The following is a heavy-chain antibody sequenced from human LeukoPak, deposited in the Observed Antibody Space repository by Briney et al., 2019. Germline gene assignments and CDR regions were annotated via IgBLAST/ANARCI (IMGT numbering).Heavy chain of an antibody. CDR2: IRYDGSNK. Sequence: GGSLRLSCAASGFTFSSYGMHWVRQAPGKGLEWVAFIRYDGSNKYYADSVKGRFTISRDNSKNTLYLQMNSLRAEDTAVYYCANLKILLWGRAFDIWGQGTMVTVSS. D-gene: IGHD2-2*01. CDR3: ANLKILLWGRAFDI. CDR1: GFTFSSYG. J-gene: IGHJ3*02. V-gene: IGHV3-30*02.